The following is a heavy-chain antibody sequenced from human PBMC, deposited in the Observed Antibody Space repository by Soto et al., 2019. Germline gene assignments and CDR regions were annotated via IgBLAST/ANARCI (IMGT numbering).Heavy chain of an antibody. CDR1: GGSISSYY. V-gene: IGHV4-59*01. CDR2: IYYSGST. D-gene: IGHD1-7*01. CDR3: AKTGANWDSVDSYYYYYYMDV. Sequence: SETLSLTCTVSGGSISSYYWSWIRQPPGKGLEWIGYIYYSGSTNYNPSLKSRVTISVDTSKNQFSLKLSSVTAVDTAVYYCAKTGANWDSVDSYYYYYYMDVWGKGTTVTVSS. J-gene: IGHJ6*03.